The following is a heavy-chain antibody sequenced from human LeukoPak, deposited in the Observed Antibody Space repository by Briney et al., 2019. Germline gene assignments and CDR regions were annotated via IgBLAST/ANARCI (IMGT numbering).Heavy chain of an antibody. CDR1: GFSISNDW. CDR2: VKSRSAGETT. Sequence: GGSLRLSCAASGFSISNDWMSWVRQAPGKGLEWVARVKSRSAGETTDYAAPVKGRFTISRDDPKSTLYLQMNSLKTEDTAVYYCALIQGWGSGSYYRDFWGQGTLVTVSS. J-gene: IGHJ4*02. D-gene: IGHD3-10*01. CDR3: ALIQGWGSGSYYRDF. V-gene: IGHV3-15*01.